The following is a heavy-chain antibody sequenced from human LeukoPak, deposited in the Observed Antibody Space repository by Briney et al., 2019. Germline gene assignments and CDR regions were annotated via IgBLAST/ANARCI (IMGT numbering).Heavy chain of an antibody. V-gene: IGHV4-39*07. Sequence: SDTLSLICTLSSRSISSSRYYSGWIRRPPGKGLEWIGRIYYSGSTYYNPSLKRRVTISVGTSKNQFSLKLSSVTAAGTAVYYCASTHYDYFWGSYRFDYWGEEGMVSVCS. D-gene: IGHD3-16*02. CDR3: ASTHYDYFWGSYRFDY. CDR2: IYYSGST. CDR1: SRSISSSRYY. J-gene: IGHJ4*02.